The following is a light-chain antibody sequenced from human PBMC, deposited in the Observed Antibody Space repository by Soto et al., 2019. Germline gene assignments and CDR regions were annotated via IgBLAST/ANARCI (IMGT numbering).Light chain of an antibody. CDR3: QQFKESFT. Sequence: DIQVTQSPSSVSASVGDRVTITCRASQDIAGYLAWYQHKPGRTPKLLIYGATTLRSGVPSRFSGSGSGTDFTLTITSLQPEDFATYYCQQFKESFTFGQGTRLEIK. CDR1: QDIAGY. CDR2: GAT. J-gene: IGKJ5*01. V-gene: IGKV1-12*01.